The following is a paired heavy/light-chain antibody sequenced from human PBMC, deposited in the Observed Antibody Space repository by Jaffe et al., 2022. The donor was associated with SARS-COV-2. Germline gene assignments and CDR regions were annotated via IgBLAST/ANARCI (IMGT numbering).Heavy chain of an antibody. CDR2: IDWNDGK. Sequence: QVTLRESGPALVRPTETLTLTCSFSGFSLSSHGMCVSWIRQPPGKALEWLAFIDWNDGKYYSTSLRTRLTISTDTSKNQVVLTVTNIDPVDTATYHCVHHLWYGDKYYFDYWGQGALVTVSS. D-gene: IGHD3-10*01. CDR3: VHHLWYGDKYYFDY. V-gene: IGHV2-70*01. J-gene: IGHJ4*02. CDR1: GFSLSSHGMC.
Light chain of an antibody. Sequence: DIQMTQSPSSVSASVGDRVTITCRASQGISNWLAWYQQKPGKAPRLLIYAASTLQSGVPSRFSGSGFGTDFSLTINSLQPEDFATYYCQQGNSFPYTFGQGTKLEIK. J-gene: IGKJ2*01. CDR3: QQGNSFPYT. CDR1: QGISNW. V-gene: IGKV1-12*01. CDR2: AAS.